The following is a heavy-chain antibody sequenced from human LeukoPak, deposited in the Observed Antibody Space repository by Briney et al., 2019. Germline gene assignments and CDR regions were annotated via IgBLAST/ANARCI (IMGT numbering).Heavy chain of an antibody. Sequence: GGSLRLSCAASGFTVSSNYMSWVRQAPGKGLEWVSVIYSGGSTYYADSVKGRFTISRDNSKNTLYLQMNSLRAEDTAVYYCARDIGPGRKKAVDAFDIWGQGTMVTVSS. V-gene: IGHV3-66*01. CDR1: GFTVSSNY. CDR3: ARDIGPGRKKAVDAFDI. D-gene: IGHD3-10*01. CDR2: IYSGGST. J-gene: IGHJ3*02.